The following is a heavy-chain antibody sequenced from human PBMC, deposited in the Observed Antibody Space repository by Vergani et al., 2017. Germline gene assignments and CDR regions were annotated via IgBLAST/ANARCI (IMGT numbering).Heavy chain of an antibody. CDR2: IKQDGSEK. CDR1: GFTFSSYW. CDR3: ARDLRGSYYYYYMDV. Sequence: EVQLVESGGGLVQPGGSLRLSCAASGFTFSSYWMSWVRRAPGKGLEWVANIKQDGSEKYYVDSVKGRFTISRDNAKNSLYLQMNSLRAEDTAVYYCARDLRGSYYYYYMDVWGKGTTVTVSS. D-gene: IGHD3-16*01. V-gene: IGHV3-7*01. J-gene: IGHJ6*03.